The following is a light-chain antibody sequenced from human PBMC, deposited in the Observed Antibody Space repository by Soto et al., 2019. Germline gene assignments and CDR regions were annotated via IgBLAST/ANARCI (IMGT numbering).Light chain of an antibody. J-gene: IGLJ2*01. CDR1: SSNIGSNY. V-gene: IGLV1-47*01. CDR3: AAWDDTLSGVV. Sequence: QSVLTQPPSASGTPGQRVTISCSGSSSNIGSNYVYWYQQLPGTAPKLLIYRNNQRPSGVPVRFSGSKSGTSASLAIRGLRSEDEDDYYCAAWDDTLSGVVFGGGTKLTVL. CDR2: RNN.